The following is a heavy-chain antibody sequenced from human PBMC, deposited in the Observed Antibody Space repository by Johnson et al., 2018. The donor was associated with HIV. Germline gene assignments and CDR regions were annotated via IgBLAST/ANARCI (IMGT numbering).Heavy chain of an antibody. D-gene: IGHD4-17*01. V-gene: IGHV3-30*18. Sequence: QVQLVESGGGVVQPGRSLRLSCAASGFSFSSYDMHWVRQAPGKGLEWVAVISYDGSNKYYAESVKGRFTISRDNSKNTLYLQMNSLRAEDTAFYYCAKLPVLYVDFDDAFNIWGQGTMVTVSS. CDR2: ISYDGSNK. CDR1: GFSFSSYD. J-gene: IGHJ3*02. CDR3: AKLPVLYVDFDDAFNI.